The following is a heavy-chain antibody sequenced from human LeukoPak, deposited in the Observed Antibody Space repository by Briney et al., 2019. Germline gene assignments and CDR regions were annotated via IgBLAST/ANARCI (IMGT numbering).Heavy chain of an antibody. J-gene: IGHJ4*02. CDR3: AKVRLPNYYDSSGYYYGFDY. CDR1: GSTFSSYA. D-gene: IGHD3-22*01. V-gene: IGHV3-23*01. CDR2: ISGSGGST. Sequence: GGSLRLSCAASGSTFSSYAMSWVRQAPGKGLEWVSAISGSGGSTYYADSVKGRFTISRDNSKNTLYLQMNSLRAEDTAVYYCAKVRLPNYYDSSGYYYGFDYWGQGTLVTVSS.